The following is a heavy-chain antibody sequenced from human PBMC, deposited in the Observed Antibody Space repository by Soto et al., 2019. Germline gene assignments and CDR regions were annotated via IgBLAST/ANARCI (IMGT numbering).Heavy chain of an antibody. V-gene: IGHV3-23*01. CDR3: AKARGSCHFRFHNYYMDF. D-gene: IGHD3-10*01. CDR2: ISGSGGST. Sequence: EVQRLESGGGLVQPGGSLRLSCAASGFTFSSYAMGWVRQAPGKGLEWVSAISGSGGSTYYADSVKGRCTISRDNSKNTLHLQINSRSAENTAVYYRAKARGSCHFRFHNYYMDFWGKGPTVTVSS. CDR1: GFTFSSYA. J-gene: IGHJ6*03.